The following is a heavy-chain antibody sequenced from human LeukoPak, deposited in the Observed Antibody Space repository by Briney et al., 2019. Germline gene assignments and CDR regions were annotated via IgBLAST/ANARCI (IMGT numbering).Heavy chain of an antibody. CDR2: IRSKAYGGTT. CDR1: GFTFGDYA. Sequence: PGRSLRLSCTASGFTFGDYAMSWVRQAPGKGLEWVGFIRSKAYGGTTEYAAYVKGRFTISRDDSKSIAYLQMNTLKTEDTAVYYCTRTYYYDSSGYYQLYYFDYWGQGTLVTVSS. CDR3: TRTYYYDSSGYYQLYYFDY. D-gene: IGHD3-22*01. J-gene: IGHJ4*02. V-gene: IGHV3-49*04.